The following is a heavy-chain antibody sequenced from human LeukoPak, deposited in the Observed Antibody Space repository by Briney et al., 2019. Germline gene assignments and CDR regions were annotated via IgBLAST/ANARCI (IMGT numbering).Heavy chain of an antibody. J-gene: IGHJ6*02. CDR2: ISYDGSNK. V-gene: IGHV3-30*04. Sequence: GGSLRLSCAASGFTFSSYAMHWVRQAPGKGLEWVAVISYDGSNKYYADSVKGRFTISRDNSKNTLYLQMNSLRAEDTAVYYCARDRGPTYCSGGSCYMDYGMDVWGQGTTVTVSS. CDR3: ARDRGPTYCSGGSCYMDYGMDV. CDR1: GFTFSSYA. D-gene: IGHD2-15*01.